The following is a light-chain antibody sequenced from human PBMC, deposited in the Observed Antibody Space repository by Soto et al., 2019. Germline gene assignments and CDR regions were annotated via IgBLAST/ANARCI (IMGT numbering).Light chain of an antibody. CDR2: GAS. J-gene: IGKJ4*01. V-gene: IGKV3-15*01. CDR1: QSVSSN. CDR3: QQNNKWPPVT. Sequence: EIVMTQSPATLSVSPGERATLSCRASQSVSSNLAWYQQKPGQAPRLLIYGASTRASGVPARFSGSGSGTEFTLTISSLQSEDFAFYYCQQNNKWPPVTFGGGTKVDIK.